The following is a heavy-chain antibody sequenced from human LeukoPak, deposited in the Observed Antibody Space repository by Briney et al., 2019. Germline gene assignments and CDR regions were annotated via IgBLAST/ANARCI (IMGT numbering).Heavy chain of an antibody. D-gene: IGHD3-3*01. J-gene: IGHJ4*02. CDR1: GFTVSSNY. CDR2: IYSGGST. CDR3: AKLLDFWSGYPLYFDY. V-gene: IGHV3-53*01. Sequence: GGSLRLSCAASGFTVSSNYMNWVRQAPGKGLEWVSVIYSGGSTYYADSVKGRFTISRDNSKNTLYLQMNSLRAEDTAVYYCAKLLDFWSGYPLYFDYWGQGTLVTVSS.